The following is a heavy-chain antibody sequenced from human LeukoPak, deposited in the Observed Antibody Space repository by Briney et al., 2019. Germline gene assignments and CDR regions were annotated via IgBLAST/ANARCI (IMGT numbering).Heavy chain of an antibody. J-gene: IGHJ5*02. CDR3: ASSHYDFWSGYLTWFDP. V-gene: IGHV4-59*08. CDR1: GGSISSYY. CDR2: IYYSGST. Sequence: SETLSLTCTVSGGSISSYYWSWIRQPPGRGLEWIGYIYYSGSTNYNPSLKSRVTISVDTSKNQFSLKLSSVTAADTAVYYCASSHYDFWSGYLTWFDPWGQGTLVTVSS. D-gene: IGHD3-3*01.